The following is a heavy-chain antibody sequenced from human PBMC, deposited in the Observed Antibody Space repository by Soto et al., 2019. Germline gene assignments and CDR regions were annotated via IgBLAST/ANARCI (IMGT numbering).Heavy chain of an antibody. Sequence: QVQLVQSGAEVKKPGSSVKVSCKASGGTFSSYAISWVRQAPGQGLEWMGGIIPIFGTANYAQKFQGRVTITADESTSTAYMELSSLRSDDTAVYCCAGRRDSGSYNPNFDYWGKGTLVTVSS. CDR1: GGTFSSYA. D-gene: IGHD1-26*01. CDR3: AGRRDSGSYNPNFDY. CDR2: IIPIFGTA. J-gene: IGHJ4*02. V-gene: IGHV1-69*01.